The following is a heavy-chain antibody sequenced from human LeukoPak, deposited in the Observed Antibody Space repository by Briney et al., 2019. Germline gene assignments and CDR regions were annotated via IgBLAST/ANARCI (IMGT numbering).Heavy chain of an antibody. CDR3: ARETYGYSYYFDY. D-gene: IGHD5-24*01. Sequence: GRSLRLSCAASGFTFSSYGMHWVRQAPGKGLEWVAVISYDGSNKYYADSVKGRFTISRDNSKNTLYLQMNSLRAEDTAVYHCARETYGYSYYFDYWGQGTLVTVSS. V-gene: IGHV3-30*03. J-gene: IGHJ4*02. CDR1: GFTFSSYG. CDR2: ISYDGSNK.